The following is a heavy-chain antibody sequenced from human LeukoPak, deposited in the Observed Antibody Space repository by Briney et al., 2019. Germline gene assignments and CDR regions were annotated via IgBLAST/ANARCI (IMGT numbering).Heavy chain of an antibody. CDR1: GFTFSSSW. V-gene: IGHV3-7*04. J-gene: IGHJ5*02. CDR3: VRAHHPGGWFDP. Sequence: GGSLRLSCAASGFTFSSSWMTWARQAPGKGLEWVASINQDGGEIHYVDSVKGRFTISRDNAKNSLYLQMNSLTAEDTAVHYCVRAHHPGGWFDPWGRGTLVTVSS. D-gene: IGHD3-10*01. CDR2: INQDGGEI.